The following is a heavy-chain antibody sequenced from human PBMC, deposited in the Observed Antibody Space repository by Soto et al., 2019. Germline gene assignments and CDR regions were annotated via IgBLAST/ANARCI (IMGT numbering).Heavy chain of an antibody. CDR2: INSDGSST. CDR3: AREGVGYSYGNFAY. CDR1: GFTFSRYW. J-gene: IGHJ4*02. D-gene: IGHD5-18*01. Sequence: EVQLVESGGGLVQPGGSLRLSCAASGFTFSRYWMHWVRQAPGKGLVWVSRINSDGSSTFSADSVKGRFTISRDNAKNTLYLQMNSLRAEDTAVYYCAREGVGYSYGNFAYWGQGTLVTVSS. V-gene: IGHV3-74*01.